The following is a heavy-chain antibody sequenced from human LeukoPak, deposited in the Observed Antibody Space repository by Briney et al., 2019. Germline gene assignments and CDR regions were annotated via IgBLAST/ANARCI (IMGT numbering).Heavy chain of an antibody. CDR3: ARHGSGCTNGVCYNLAY. V-gene: IGHV4-39*01. D-gene: IGHD2-8*01. Sequence: SETLSLTCTVSGGSISSSSYYWGWIRQPPGKGLEWIGSIYYSGSTYYNPSLKSRVTISVDTSKSQFSLKLSSVTAADTAVYYCARHGSGCTNGVCYNLAYWGQGTLVTVSS. J-gene: IGHJ4*02. CDR1: GGSISSSSYY. CDR2: IYYSGST.